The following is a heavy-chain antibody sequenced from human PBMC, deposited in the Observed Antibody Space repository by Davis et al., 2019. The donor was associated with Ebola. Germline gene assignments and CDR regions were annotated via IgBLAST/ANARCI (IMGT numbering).Heavy chain of an antibody. CDR3: ARDRGSGRRPYYAMDV. CDR1: GFAVSNNY. J-gene: IGHJ6*02. Sequence: GESLKISCAASGFAVSNNYMSWVRQAPGKGLEWVSIIYSGGSTYYADSVKGRFTISRDNSKNTLYLQMNSLRAEDTALYYCARDRGSGRRPYYAMDVWGRGTTVTVSS. V-gene: IGHV3-53*01. CDR2: IYSGGST. D-gene: IGHD3-10*01.